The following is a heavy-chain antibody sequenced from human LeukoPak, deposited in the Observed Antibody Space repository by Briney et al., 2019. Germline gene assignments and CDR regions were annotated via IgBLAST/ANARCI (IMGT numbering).Heavy chain of an antibody. Sequence: ASVKVSCKASGYTFTSYGISWVRQAPGQGLEWMGWISAYNGNTNYAQKLQGRVTMTTDTSTSTAYMELRSLRSDDTAVYYCARVGRNGYQLLELDWFDPWGQGTLVTVSS. V-gene: IGHV1-18*01. J-gene: IGHJ5*02. D-gene: IGHD2-2*01. CDR1: GYTFTSYG. CDR3: ARVGRNGYQLLELDWFDP. CDR2: ISAYNGNT.